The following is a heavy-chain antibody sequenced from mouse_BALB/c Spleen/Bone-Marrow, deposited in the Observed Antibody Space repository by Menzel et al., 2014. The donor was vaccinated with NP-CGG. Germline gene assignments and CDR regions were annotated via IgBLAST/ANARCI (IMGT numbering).Heavy chain of an antibody. CDR3: GRYVSGGGAFDL. V-gene: IGHV5-6-5*01. J-gene: IGHJ2*01. D-gene: IGHD1-1*02. CDR2: ICSSGYT. CDR1: GIDLSTYV. Sequence: EESGGRLVTPGTPLTLTCTVSGIDLSTYVMGWVRQAPGKGLEYIGIICSSGYTYYANWAKGRFTISXTSSTTVDLKVTSPTTEDTATYFCGRYVSGGGAFDLWGQGTLVTVPS.